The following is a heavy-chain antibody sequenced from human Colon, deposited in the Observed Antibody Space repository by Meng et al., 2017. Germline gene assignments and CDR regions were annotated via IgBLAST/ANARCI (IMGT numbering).Heavy chain of an antibody. CDR2: IVPNSGDT. Sequence: QVQVVPSGTEVKRAGASVKVSCKASGYSFTDCYIRGVRQAPGQGLEWRGWIVPNSGDTKYAQKFQGRVTMTRDTSISTTYMELISLTSDDTAVYYCARSTPSLDYWGQGTLVTVSS. D-gene: IGHD2-15*01. J-gene: IGHJ4*02. V-gene: IGHV1-2*02. CDR1: GYSFTDCY. CDR3: ARSTPSLDY.